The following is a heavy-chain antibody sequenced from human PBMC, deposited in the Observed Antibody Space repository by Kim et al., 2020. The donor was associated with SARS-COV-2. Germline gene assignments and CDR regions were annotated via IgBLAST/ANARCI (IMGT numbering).Heavy chain of an antibody. V-gene: IGHV3-74*01. CDR1: GFTFSSYW. CDR2: INSDGSST. J-gene: IGHJ6*02. CDR3: ARVRGYDSSGYYPDHYYYYYGMDV. D-gene: IGHD3-22*01. Sequence: GGSLRLSCAASGFTFSSYWMHWVRQAPGKGLVWVSRINSDGSSTSYADSVKGRFTISRDNAKNTLYLQMNSLRAEDTAVYYCARVRGYDSSGYYPDHYYYYYGMDVWGQGTTVTVSS.